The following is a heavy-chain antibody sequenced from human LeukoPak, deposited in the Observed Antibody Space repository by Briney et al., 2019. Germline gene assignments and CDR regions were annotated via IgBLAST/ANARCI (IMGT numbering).Heavy chain of an antibody. Sequence: SGPTLVNPTQTLPLTCTVTGFSITTNGVGVGWIRLAPGKALEWLAIIFWDGDRRYNSSLRSRLTITSDNSKNQVVLTMTNMDPVDTATYFCAHSLRRPYCSGGNCYYFDYWRPGTLVTVSS. CDR2: IFWDGDR. V-gene: IGHV2-5*02. CDR1: GFSITTNGVG. D-gene: IGHD2-15*01. CDR3: AHSLRRPYCSGGNCYYFDY. J-gene: IGHJ4*02.